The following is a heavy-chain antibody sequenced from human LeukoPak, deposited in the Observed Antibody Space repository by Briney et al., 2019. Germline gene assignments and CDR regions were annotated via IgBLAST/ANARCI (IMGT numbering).Heavy chain of an antibody. D-gene: IGHD6-19*01. CDR1: GLSFVVYA. CDR2: IISKAYGGTT. CDR3: TREPIAVADTVFDY. J-gene: IGHJ4*02. V-gene: IGHV3-49*04. Sequence: GLSFVVYAIGSGCPAPGRGLGWVGFIISKAYGGTTEYAASVKGRFTISRDDSKSIAYLQMNSLKTEDTAVYYCTREPIAVADTVFDYWGQGTLVTVSS.